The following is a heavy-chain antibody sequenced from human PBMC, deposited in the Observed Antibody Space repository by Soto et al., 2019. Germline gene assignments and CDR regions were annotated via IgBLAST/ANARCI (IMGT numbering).Heavy chain of an antibody. CDR3: ARENYDSSGYFLDY. CDR1: GFTFNNYE. CDR2: ISSTGSHI. J-gene: IGHJ4*02. D-gene: IGHD3-22*01. Sequence: PGGSLRLSCAASGFTFNNYEMSWVRQAPGKGLEWVSYISSTGSHIYYADSVRGRFTISRDDAKNSLYLQMNNLRAEDTAVYYCARENYDSSGYFLDYWGQGTLVTVSS. V-gene: IGHV3-48*03.